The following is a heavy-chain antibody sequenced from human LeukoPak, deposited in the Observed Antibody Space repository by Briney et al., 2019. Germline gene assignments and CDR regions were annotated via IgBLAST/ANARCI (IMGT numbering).Heavy chain of an antibody. J-gene: IGHJ4*02. CDR2: ISYDGNNK. CDR3: ARDVAYGDYGLDY. Sequence: GRSLRLSCAASGFTFSTYTTHWVRQTPGKGLEWVALISYDGNNKYYVDSVKGRFTISRDNSENTLYLQMNSLRVEDTAVYYCARDVAYGDYGLDYWGQGTPVTVSS. CDR1: GFTFSTYT. D-gene: IGHD4-17*01. V-gene: IGHV3-30*04.